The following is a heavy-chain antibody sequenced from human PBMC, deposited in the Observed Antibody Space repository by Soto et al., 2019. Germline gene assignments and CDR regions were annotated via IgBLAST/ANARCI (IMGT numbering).Heavy chain of an antibody. J-gene: IGHJ6*02. V-gene: IGHV3-53*01. CDR1: GFTVSSNY. D-gene: IGHD2-2*01. CDR2: IYSGTGQYT. Sequence: GGSLRLSCAASGFTVSSNYMSWVRQAPGKGLEWVSVIYSGTGQYTYYADSVRGRFTFSRDNSENTVYLEMNSLRAEDTAIYFCAKGGTSHIYGIDVWGPGTTVTVSS. CDR3: AKGGTSHIYGIDV.